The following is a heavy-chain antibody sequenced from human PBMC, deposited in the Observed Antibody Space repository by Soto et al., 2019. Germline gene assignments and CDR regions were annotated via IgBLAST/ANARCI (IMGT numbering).Heavy chain of an antibody. J-gene: IGHJ5*02. V-gene: IGHV4-34*01. CDR1: SGSFSVYY. CDR2: INHSGST. CDR3: SRGCMDRRRFLEWLPSPRNCFDH. Sequence: LCLTCAVYSGSFSVYYWSWIRQPPGKGLEWIGEINHSGSTHYNPSLKSRVTISVDTSKNKFSLKLISVTAAYTAVYYCSRGCMDRRRFLEWLPSPRNCFDHWGQGTLVTVSS. D-gene: IGHD3-3*01.